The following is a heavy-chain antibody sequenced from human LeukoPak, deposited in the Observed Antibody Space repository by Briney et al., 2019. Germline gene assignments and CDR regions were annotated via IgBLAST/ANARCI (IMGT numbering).Heavy chain of an antibody. CDR1: GYTFTDYG. Sequence: ASVKVPCKASGYTFTDYGISWVRQAPGQGLEWMGRISGFNGNTDFAQKFQDRVTMTTDTSTSTAYMELRSLTFDDTAVYYCAKGGTVAVGDYWGQGTLVTVSS. D-gene: IGHD6-19*01. CDR2: ISGFNGNT. CDR3: AKGGTVAVGDY. V-gene: IGHV1-18*01. J-gene: IGHJ4*02.